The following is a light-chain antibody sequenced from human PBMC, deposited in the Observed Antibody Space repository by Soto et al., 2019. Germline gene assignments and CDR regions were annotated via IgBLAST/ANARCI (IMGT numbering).Light chain of an antibody. CDR2: GAS. J-gene: IGKJ1*01. V-gene: IGKV3D-15*01. CDR1: QSVSSIY. CDR3: QQYTNWPKT. Sequence: EIVLTQSPGTLSLSPGERATLSCRASQSVSSIYFAWYQQKPGQAPRLLIYGASSRATGIPDRFSGSGSGTESTLTISSLQSEDFAVYYCQQYTNWPKTFGQGTKVDIK.